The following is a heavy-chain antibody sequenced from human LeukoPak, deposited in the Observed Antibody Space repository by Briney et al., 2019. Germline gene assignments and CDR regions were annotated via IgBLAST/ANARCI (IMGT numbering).Heavy chain of an antibody. CDR1: GFTFSNYA. CDR2: ISNTGSDT. CDR3: AKMKGHPLPKYYMDV. J-gene: IGHJ6*01. D-gene: IGHD1-26*01. V-gene: IGHV3-23*01. Sequence: PGGSLRPSCAASGFTFSNYAMSWVCQAPGKGLEWVSTISNTGSDTYYADSVKGRFTISRDNSENTLYLQMNNLRAEDTAIYYCAKMKGHPLPKYYMDVWGQGTTVTVSS.